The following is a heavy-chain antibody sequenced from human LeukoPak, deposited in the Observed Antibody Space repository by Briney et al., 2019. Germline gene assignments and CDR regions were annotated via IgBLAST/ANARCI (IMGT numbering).Heavy chain of an antibody. V-gene: IGHV3-23*01. CDR1: VFTFSNYA. J-gene: IGHJ4*02. CDR2: ISGSGSST. D-gene: IGHD6-13*01. CDR3: AKVPSTYSSSCY. Sequence: GGSLRLSCVASVFTFSNYAMTWVRQAPGKGLEWVSTISGSGSSTYYADSVKGRFTISRDNSKNTLYLQMNSLRAEDTAVYYCAKVPSTYSSSCYWGQGTLVTVSS.